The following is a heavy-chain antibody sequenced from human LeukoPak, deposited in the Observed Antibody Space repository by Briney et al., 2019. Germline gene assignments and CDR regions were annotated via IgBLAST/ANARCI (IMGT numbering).Heavy chain of an antibody. CDR1: GGSISSYY. Sequence: PSETLSLTCTVSGGSISSYYWSWIRQPPGKGLEWIAYIYYSGSTNYNPSLKGRVTISVDTSKNQFSLKLRSVTAADTAVYYCARTTEGGYTYGYFYYYYMDVWGKGTTVTISS. D-gene: IGHD5-18*01. V-gene: IGHV4-59*01. CDR3: ARTTEGGYTYGYFYYYYMDV. CDR2: IYYSGST. J-gene: IGHJ6*03.